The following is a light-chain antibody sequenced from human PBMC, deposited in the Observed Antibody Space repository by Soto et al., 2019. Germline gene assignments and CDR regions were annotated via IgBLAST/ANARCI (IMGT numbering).Light chain of an antibody. J-gene: IGKJ1*01. V-gene: IGKV3-11*01. Sequence: EIVLTQSPATLSSFPGDRVTLSCRASQYINTRLAWYQHRPGQAPRLLIYQTSIRAAGIPARLSASGSGTDFTLTISDVQPEDFALYYCHQRQSWPRTFGKGTKVVIK. CDR1: QYINTR. CDR2: QTS. CDR3: HQRQSWPRT.